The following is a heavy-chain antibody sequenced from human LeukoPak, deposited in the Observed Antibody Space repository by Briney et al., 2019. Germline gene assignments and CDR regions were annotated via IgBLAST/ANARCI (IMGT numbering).Heavy chain of an antibody. CDR3: ARDPYYDFWSQYFDY. CDR1: GFTLSSYS. V-gene: IGHV3-48*01. Sequence: GGSLRLSCEASGFTLSSYSMSWVRQAPGKGLEWISYISSTANTIYYADSVKGRFIISRDNAKNSLYLQMNSLRAEDTAVYYCARDPYYDFWSQYFDYWGQGTLVTVSS. CDR2: ISSTANTI. D-gene: IGHD3-3*01. J-gene: IGHJ4*02.